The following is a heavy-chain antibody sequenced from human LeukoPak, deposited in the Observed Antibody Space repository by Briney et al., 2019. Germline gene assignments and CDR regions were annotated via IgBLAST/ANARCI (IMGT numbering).Heavy chain of an antibody. CDR3: ARGRGSYCHDY. D-gene: IGHD1-26*01. J-gene: IGHJ4*02. CDR1: GFTVSSNY. Sequence: GGSLRLSCAASGFTVSSNYMSWVRQAPGKGLEWVASIKADGSEKYYVDSVKGRFTISRDNAKNSLYLQMNSLRADDTAVYYCARGRGSYCHDYWGQGTLVTVSS. V-gene: IGHV3-7*01. CDR2: IKADGSEK.